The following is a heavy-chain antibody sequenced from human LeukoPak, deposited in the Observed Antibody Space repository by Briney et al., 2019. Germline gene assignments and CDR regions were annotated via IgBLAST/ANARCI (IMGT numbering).Heavy chain of an antibody. J-gene: IGHJ3*02. CDR3: ARSQYRWLQFRVHDAFDI. Sequence: ASVKVSCKASGYTFTSYGISWVRQAPGQGLEWMGWINPNSGGTNYAQKFQGRVTMTRDTSISTAYMELSRLRSDDTAVYYRARSQYRWLQFRVHDAFDIWGQGTMVTVSS. CDR2: INPNSGGT. D-gene: IGHD5-24*01. V-gene: IGHV1-2*02. CDR1: GYTFTSYG.